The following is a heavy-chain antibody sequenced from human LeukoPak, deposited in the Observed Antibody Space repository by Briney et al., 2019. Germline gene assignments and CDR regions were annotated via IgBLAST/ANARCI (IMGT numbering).Heavy chain of an antibody. Sequence: GGSLRLSCAAFGFTFNTYGMHWVRQAPGKGLEWVTFIRYDGSDKYYAESVKGRFTISRDNSKNTLYLQMNSLRAEDTAVYYCAMGPSGYSSGWFYYFDSWGQGTLVTVSS. V-gene: IGHV3-30*02. CDR3: AMGPSGYSSGWFYYFDS. CDR2: IRYDGSDK. D-gene: IGHD6-19*01. CDR1: GFTFNTYG. J-gene: IGHJ4*02.